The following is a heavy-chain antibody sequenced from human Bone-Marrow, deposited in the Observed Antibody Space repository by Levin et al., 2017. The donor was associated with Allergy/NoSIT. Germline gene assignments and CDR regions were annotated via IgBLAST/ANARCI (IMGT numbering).Heavy chain of an antibody. V-gene: IGHV4-59*11. CDR2: ISYSGTT. D-gene: IGHD3-3*01. J-gene: IGHJ6*02. Sequence: SETLSLTCTVSGGSISSHYWSWIRQSPGKGLEWIGYISYSGTTNYNPSLQSRVTISLDTSNKQLSLTIYSVTAADTAVYYCARVGGTFSYDIWRAPAPRKSYNYSGMDVWGQGTTVTVSS. CDR1: GGSISSHY. CDR3: ARVGGTFSYDIWRAPAPRKSYNYSGMDV.